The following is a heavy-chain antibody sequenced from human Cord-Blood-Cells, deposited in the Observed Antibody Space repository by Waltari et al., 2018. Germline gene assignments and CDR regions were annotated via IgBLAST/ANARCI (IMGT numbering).Heavy chain of an antibody. Sequence: QVQLQQWGAGLLKPSETLSLTCAVYGGSFSGYYWSWIRQPPGKGLEWIGEINHSGSTNYNPSLKSRVTISVDTSKNQFSLKLSSVTAADTAVYYCARGVATNWFDPWGQGTLVTVPS. CDR1: GGSFSGYY. V-gene: IGHV4-34*01. CDR3: ARGVATNWFDP. CDR2: INHSGST. J-gene: IGHJ5*02. D-gene: IGHD5-12*01.